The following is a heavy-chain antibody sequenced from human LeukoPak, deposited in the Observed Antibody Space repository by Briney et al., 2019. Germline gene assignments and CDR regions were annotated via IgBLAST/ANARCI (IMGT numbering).Heavy chain of an antibody. D-gene: IGHD5-12*01. CDR2: IYYSGST. J-gene: IGHJ3*02. CDR1: GGSISFYY. CDR3: ARDASGNDLGYAFDI. V-gene: IGHV4-59*01. Sequence: PSETLSLTCTVSGGSISFYYWSWIRQPPGKGLEWIGDIYYSGSTSYNPSLKSRVSISVDTSKSQFSLKLYSVTAADTAVYYCARDASGNDLGYAFDIWGQGTVVTVSS.